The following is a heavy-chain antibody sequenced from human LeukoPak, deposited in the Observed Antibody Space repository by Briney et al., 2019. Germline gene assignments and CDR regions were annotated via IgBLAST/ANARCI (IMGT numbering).Heavy chain of an antibody. CDR2: ISYSGST. Sequence: SQTLSLTCTVSGGSISSYYWSWIRQPPGKGLEWIGYISYSGSTNYNPSLKSRVTISVDASKNQFSLKLSSVTAADTAVYYCARSKNFDYWGEGTLVTVSS. D-gene: IGHD4-11*01. V-gene: IGHV4-59*08. CDR1: GGSISSYY. J-gene: IGHJ4*02. CDR3: ARSKNFDY.